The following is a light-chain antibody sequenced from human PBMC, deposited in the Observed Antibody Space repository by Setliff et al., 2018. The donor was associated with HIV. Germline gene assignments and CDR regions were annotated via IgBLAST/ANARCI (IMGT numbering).Light chain of an antibody. CDR2: GAS. Sequence: DIVMTQSPDSLTVSLGERATIFCKSSQSLLYRSNSKNYLAWYQQKPGQSPKLLISGASARESGVPDRFSGSGSGTDFTLTISSLQAEDVAAYYCQQYYSHPFAFGQGTKVDIK. J-gene: IGKJ2*01. V-gene: IGKV4-1*01. CDR1: QSLLYRSNSKNY. CDR3: QQYYSHPFA.